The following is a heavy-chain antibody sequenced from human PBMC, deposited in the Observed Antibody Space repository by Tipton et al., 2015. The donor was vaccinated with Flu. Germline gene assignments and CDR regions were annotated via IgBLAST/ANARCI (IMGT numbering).Heavy chain of an antibody. J-gene: IGHJ4*02. Sequence: LRLSCTVSGGSISSSSYYWGWIRQPPGKGLEWIGSIYYSGSSYYNPSLKSRVTISVDTSKNQFSLKLSSVTAADTAVYYCARLSYDILTGYYPHLDYWGQGTLVTVSS. CDR1: GGSISSSSYY. V-gene: IGHV4-39*01. D-gene: IGHD3-9*01. CDR2: IYYSGSS. CDR3: ARLSYDILTGYYPHLDY.